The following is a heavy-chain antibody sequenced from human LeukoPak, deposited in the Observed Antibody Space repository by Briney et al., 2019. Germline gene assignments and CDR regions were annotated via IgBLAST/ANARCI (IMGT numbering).Heavy chain of an antibody. CDR1: GFTFSSYS. CDR3: AKDVGPIRGRMDV. V-gene: IGHV3-21*04. CDR2: ISSSSSYI. D-gene: IGHD1-26*01. Sequence: GGSLRLSCAASGFTFSSYSMNWVRQAPGKGLEWVSSISSSSSYIYYADSVKGRFTISRDNAKNSLCLQMSSLRAEDTAVYYCAKDVGPIRGRMDVWGQGTTVTVSS. J-gene: IGHJ6*02.